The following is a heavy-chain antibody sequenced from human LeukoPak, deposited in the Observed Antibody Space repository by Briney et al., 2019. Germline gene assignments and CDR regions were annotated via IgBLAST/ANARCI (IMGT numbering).Heavy chain of an antibody. CDR1: GFTFSSYG. CDR2: TSYDGSNK. V-gene: IGHV3-30*18. D-gene: IGHD6-13*01. J-gene: IGHJ4*02. Sequence: GGSLRLSCAASGFTFSSYGKHWVRQAPGKGLEWVAVTSYDGSNKYYADSVKGRFTISRDNSKNTLYLQMNSLRAEDTAVYYCAKSGGSSWTVDYWGQGTLVTVSS. CDR3: AKSGGSSWTVDY.